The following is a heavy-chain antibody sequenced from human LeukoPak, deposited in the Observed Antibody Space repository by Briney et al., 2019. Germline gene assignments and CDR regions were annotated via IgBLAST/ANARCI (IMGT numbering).Heavy chain of an antibody. J-gene: IGHJ5*02. D-gene: IGHD3-22*01. CDR1: GYTFTTYA. CDR2: INVGNANT. V-gene: IGHV1-3*01. CDR3: ARVPYYYDNNWFDP. Sequence: ASVKVSCKASGYTFTTYAIHWVRQAPGQRLEWMGWINVGNANTKYSQKLQGRVTITRDTSASTAYMELSTLRSEDTAVYYCARVPYYYDNNWFDPWGQGTLVAVSS.